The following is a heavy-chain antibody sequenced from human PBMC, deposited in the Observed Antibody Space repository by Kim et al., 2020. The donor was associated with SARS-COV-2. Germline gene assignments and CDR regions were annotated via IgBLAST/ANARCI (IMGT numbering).Heavy chain of an antibody. CDR1: GFTFSSYA. CDR3: AKDPHLAAAGTSLIPFDY. D-gene: IGHD6-13*01. J-gene: IGHJ4*02. V-gene: IGHV3-23*01. CDR2: ISGSGGST. Sequence: GGSLRLSCAASGFTFSSYAMSWVRQAPGKGLEWVSAISGSGGSTYYADSVKGRFTISRDNSKSTLYLQMNSLRAEDTAVYYCAKDPHLAAAGTSLIPFDYWGQGTLVTVSS.